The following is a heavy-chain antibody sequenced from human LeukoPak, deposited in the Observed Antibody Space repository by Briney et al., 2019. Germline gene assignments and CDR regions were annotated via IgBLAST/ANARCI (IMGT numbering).Heavy chain of an antibody. CDR1: GFTFSTYA. CDR2: VSGSGGST. Sequence: GGSLRLSCAASGFTFSTYAMNWVRQAPGKGLEWVSAVSGSGGSTYYADSVKGRFTISRDNAKNSLYLQMNSLRAEDTAVYYCARVIARASDFWSGYYTGRSFYYYYGMDVWGQGTTVTVSS. J-gene: IGHJ6*02. CDR3: ARVIARASDFWSGYYTGRSFYYYYGMDV. V-gene: IGHV3-23*01. D-gene: IGHD3-3*01.